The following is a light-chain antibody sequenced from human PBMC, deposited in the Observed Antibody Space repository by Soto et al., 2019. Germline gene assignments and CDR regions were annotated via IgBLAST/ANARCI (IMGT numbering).Light chain of an antibody. CDR2: SAS. V-gene: IGKV3-20*01. J-gene: IGKJ4*01. CDR1: QIVSSGY. Sequence: EIVLTQSPGTLSLSPGERATLSCRASQIVSSGYLAWYQQKPGQAPRLLMSSASSRATGIPERFSGSASGTDFTLTISRLEPEDFAVYYCQQFVISPITSGGGSKVDI. CDR3: QQFVISPIT.